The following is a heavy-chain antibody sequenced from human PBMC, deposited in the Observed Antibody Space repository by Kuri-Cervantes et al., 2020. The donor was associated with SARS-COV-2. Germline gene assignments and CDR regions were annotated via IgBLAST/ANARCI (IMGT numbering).Heavy chain of an antibody. CDR1: GFTFSNYA. CDR2: ISYDGSNK. CDR3: ARDPRYYDILTGPYYFDY. J-gene: IGHJ4*02. Sequence: GGSLRLSCAASGFTFSNYAIHWVRQAPGKGLEWVAVISYDGSNKYYADSVKGRFTISRDNAKNSLYPQMNSLRAEDTAVYYCARDPRYYDILTGPYYFDYWGQGTLVTVSS. D-gene: IGHD3-9*01. V-gene: IGHV3-30*07.